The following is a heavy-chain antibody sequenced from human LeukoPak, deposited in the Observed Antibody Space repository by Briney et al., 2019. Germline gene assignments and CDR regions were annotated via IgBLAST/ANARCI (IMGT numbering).Heavy chain of an antibody. J-gene: IGHJ4*02. Sequence: NPSETLSLTCSVSGGSISSSNYYWGWIRQPPGKGLEWIVNIFYSGSTYYNPSLKSRVTISVDTSKNQFSLKLSSVTAADTAVYYCVRLGDGYDFDYWGQGTLVTVSS. CDR1: GGSISSSNYY. D-gene: IGHD5-24*01. CDR2: IFYSGST. V-gene: IGHV4-39*01. CDR3: VRLGDGYDFDY.